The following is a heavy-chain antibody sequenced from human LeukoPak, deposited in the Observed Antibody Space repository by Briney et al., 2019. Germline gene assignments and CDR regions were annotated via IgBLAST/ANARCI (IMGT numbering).Heavy chain of an antibody. CDR1: GGSISSSSYY. Sequence: SETLSLTCTVSGGSISSSSYYLGWIRQPPGKGLEWIGSIYYSGSTYYNPSLKSRVTISVDTSKNQFSLKLSSVTAADTAVYYCARADIVATSGFDYWGQGTLVTVSS. D-gene: IGHD5-12*01. CDR2: IYYSGST. J-gene: IGHJ4*02. CDR3: ARADIVATSGFDY. V-gene: IGHV4-39*07.